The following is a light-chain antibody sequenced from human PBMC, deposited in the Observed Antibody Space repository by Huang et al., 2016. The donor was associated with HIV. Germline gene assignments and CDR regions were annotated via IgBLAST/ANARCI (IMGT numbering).Light chain of an antibody. J-gene: IGKJ5*01. V-gene: IGKV3-15*01. Sequence: EIVMTQSPAILSVSPGERATLSCRASQSVSSDLAWYQQRPGQAPRLLIYDVSTRATGIPARFTGSGSGTEFTLTISSLQSEDFAVYYCQQYNDWLPITCGQGTRLVI. CDR3: QQYNDWLPIT. CDR2: DVS. CDR1: QSVSSD.